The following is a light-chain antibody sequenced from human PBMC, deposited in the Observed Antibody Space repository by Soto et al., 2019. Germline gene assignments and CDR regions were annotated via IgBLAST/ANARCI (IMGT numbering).Light chain of an antibody. J-gene: IGKJ2*01. CDR3: QHSYSTPPEYT. CDR1: QSISRY. CDR2: AAS. Sequence: DIQMTQSPSSLSASVGDRVTITCRASQSISRYLNWYQQKPGKAPKLLIYAASTLQSGVPARFSGSGSGTDFTLTISSLQPGDFATYYCQHSYSTPPEYTFGQGTKLEI. V-gene: IGKV1-39*01.